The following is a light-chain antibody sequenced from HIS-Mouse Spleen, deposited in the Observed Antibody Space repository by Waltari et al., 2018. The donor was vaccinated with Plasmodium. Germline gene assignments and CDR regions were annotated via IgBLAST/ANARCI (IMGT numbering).Light chain of an antibody. V-gene: IGKV1-33*01. CDR1: QDISNY. J-gene: IGKJ4*01. CDR2: DAS. Sequence: DIQMTQSQSSLSASVGDRLTITCQASQDISNYLNWYQQKPGKAPKLLIYDASNLETGVPSRFSGSGSGTDFTFTISSLQPEDIATYYCQQYDNLPLTFGGGTKVEIK. CDR3: QQYDNLPLT.